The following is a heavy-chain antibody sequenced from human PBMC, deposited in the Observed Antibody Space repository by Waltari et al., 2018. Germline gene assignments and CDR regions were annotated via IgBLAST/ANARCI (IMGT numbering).Heavy chain of an antibody. CDR3: ARLGITMTPDY. CDR2: MNSGGDTT. Sequence: QVQLVQSGAELKKPGASVKLSCKAAGSTFTIYYIQWVRQAPGQGLEWMGVMNSGGDTTIYAQKFQGRVTMTRDTSTSTVYMELSSLRSEDTAVYYCARLGITMTPDYWGQGTLVTVSS. J-gene: IGHJ4*02. CDR1: GSTFTIYY. V-gene: IGHV1-46*01.